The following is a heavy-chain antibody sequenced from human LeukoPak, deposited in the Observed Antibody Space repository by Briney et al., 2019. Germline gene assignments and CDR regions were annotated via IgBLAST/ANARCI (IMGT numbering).Heavy chain of an antibody. CDR3: ARDRLLDY. J-gene: IGHJ4*02. V-gene: IGHV3-30-3*01. CDR1: GFTFSTYA. D-gene: IGHD6-25*01. Sequence: GGSLRLSCAASGFTFSTYAMHWVRQAPGKGLEWVAVIAYDGSNKYYADSVKGRFTISRDNSKNTLYLQMNSLRAEDTAVYYCARDRLLDYWGQGTLVTVSS. CDR2: IAYDGSNK.